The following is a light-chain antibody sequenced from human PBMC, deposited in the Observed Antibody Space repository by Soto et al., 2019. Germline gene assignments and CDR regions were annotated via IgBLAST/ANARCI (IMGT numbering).Light chain of an antibody. CDR1: QGISSS. J-gene: IGKJ1*01. V-gene: IGKV1-9*01. CDR2: AAS. CDR3: QQIDSYPRT. Sequence: IQLTQSPSSLSASVGDRVTITCRAGQGISSSLAWYQQKPGKAPNLLISAASTLQTGVPSRFSCSGSGTDFALTISSVQPEDFATYYCQQIDSYPRTFGQGTKV.